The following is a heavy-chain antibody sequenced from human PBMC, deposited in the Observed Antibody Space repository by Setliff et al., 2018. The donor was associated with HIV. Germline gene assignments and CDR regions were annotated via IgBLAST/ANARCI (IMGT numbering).Heavy chain of an antibody. CDR1: GGSISGSNYV. J-gene: IGHJ4*02. CDR2: IHYSGST. V-gene: IGHV4-39*01. D-gene: IGHD6-13*01. CDR3: ATYSSSWPDY. Sequence: SETLSLTCTVSGGSISGSNYVWGWIRQTPRKGLEWIGTIHYSGSTYHNPSLESRLTISVDTSKNQFSLKLSSVTAADTSVYYCATYSSSWPDYWGQGTLVTVSS.